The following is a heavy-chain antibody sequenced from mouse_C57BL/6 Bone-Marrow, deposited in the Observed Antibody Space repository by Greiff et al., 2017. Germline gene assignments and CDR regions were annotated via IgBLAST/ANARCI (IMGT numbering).Heavy chain of an antibody. CDR2: IDPSDSET. CDR3: ARYGYGNYLRAMDD. V-gene: IGHV1-52*01. Sequence: VQLQQPGAELVRPGSSVKLSCKASGYTFTSYWMHWVKQRPIQGLEWIGNIDPSDSETHYNQKFKDKATLTVDKSSSTAYMQLSSLTSEGSSVYYCARYGYGNYLRAMDDWGQGTSVTVSS. D-gene: IGHD2-10*02. CDR1: GYTFTSYW. J-gene: IGHJ4*01.